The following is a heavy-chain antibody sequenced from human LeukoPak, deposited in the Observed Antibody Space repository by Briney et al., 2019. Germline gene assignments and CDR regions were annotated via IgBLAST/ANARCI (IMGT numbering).Heavy chain of an antibody. CDR3: ASCIAAAYNWFDP. CDR2: IIPIFGTA. D-gene: IGHD6-13*01. J-gene: IGHJ5*02. CDR1: GGSFSSYS. Sequence: SVYLSCKVSGGSFSSYSTSWVRHPPGQGLGWGGGIIPIFGTANYAQKFQGRVTITADESTSTAYMELSSLRSEDTAVYYCASCIAAAYNWFDPWGQGTLVTVSS. V-gene: IGHV1-69*01.